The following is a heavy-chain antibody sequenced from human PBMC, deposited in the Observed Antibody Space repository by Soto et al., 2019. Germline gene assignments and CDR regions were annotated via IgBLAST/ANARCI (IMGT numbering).Heavy chain of an antibody. V-gene: IGHV1-18*01. J-gene: IGHJ4*02. Sequence: ASVKVSCKTSGYTFTNFGISWVRQAPGQGLEWMGWITTDKGKTNYAQKFQGRVTMTTDTSTSTAYMKLRSLRSDDTAVYYCATRSPAFDYWGQGTLVTVSS. CDR2: ITTDKGKT. CDR1: GYTFTNFG. CDR3: ATRSPAFDY.